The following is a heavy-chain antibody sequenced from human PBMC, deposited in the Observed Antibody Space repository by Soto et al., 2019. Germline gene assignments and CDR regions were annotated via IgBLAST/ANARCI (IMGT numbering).Heavy chain of an antibody. V-gene: IGHV4-61*01. CDR2: IYYSGST. Sequence: ETLSLTCTVSGGSVSSGSYYWSWIRQPPGKGLEWIGYIYYSGSTNYNPSLKSRVTISVDTSKNQFSLKLSSVTAADTAVYYCARVVVAATPLYYYYYGMDVWGQGTTVTVSS. D-gene: IGHD2-15*01. CDR1: GGSVSSGSYY. J-gene: IGHJ6*02. CDR3: ARVVVAATPLYYYYYGMDV.